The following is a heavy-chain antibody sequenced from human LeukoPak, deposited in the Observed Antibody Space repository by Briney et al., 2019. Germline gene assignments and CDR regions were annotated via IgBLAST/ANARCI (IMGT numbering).Heavy chain of an antibody. CDR1: GGSISSYY. D-gene: IGHD6-13*01. J-gene: IGHJ4*02. CDR3: ARVTGYRIEHYFDY. Sequence: SETLSLTCTVSGGSISSYYWSWIRQPPGKGLEWIGYIYYSGSTNYNPSLKRRVTISVETSKNEFSLKLRSVTAADTAVYYCARVTGYRIEHYFDYWGQGTLVTVSS. CDR2: IYYSGST. V-gene: IGHV4-59*01.